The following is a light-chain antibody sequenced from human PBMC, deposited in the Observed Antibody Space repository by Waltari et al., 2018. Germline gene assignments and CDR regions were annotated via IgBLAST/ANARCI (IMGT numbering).Light chain of an antibody. CDR1: QSVLYSFNNKKF. Sequence: DIVMTQSPDSLAVSLGEWATINCKSSQSVLYSFNNKKFLSWYQQKPGQPPNLLLYWASNRESGVPERCSGSGSGADFTLTIRSLQAEDVSVYSCQQYHSTPYTFGQGTKLEIK. CDR2: WAS. J-gene: IGKJ2*01. V-gene: IGKV4-1*01. CDR3: QQYHSTPYT.